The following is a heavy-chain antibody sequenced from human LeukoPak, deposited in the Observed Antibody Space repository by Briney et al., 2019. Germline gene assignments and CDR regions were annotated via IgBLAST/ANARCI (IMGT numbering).Heavy chain of an antibody. V-gene: IGHV3-33*03. CDR3: ATLVGYGSFFDY. CDR2: IWYDGSKK. D-gene: IGHD3-10*01. Sequence: GGSLRLSCAASGFTFSNYGMHWVRQAPGKGLEWVALIWYDGSKKYYGDSVKGRFTISRDDSKNTLYLQMNSLKASDTAMYYCATLVGYGSFFDYWGQGTLVTVSS. J-gene: IGHJ4*02. CDR1: GFTFSNYG.